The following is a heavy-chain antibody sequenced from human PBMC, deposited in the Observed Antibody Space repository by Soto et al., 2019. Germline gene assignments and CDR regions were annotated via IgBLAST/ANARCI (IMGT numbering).Heavy chain of an antibody. CDR1: GFTFSSYC. CDR2: ISSTSSTI. V-gene: IGHV3-48*01. J-gene: IGHJ1*01. CDR3: ARGYYDFWSAVVQH. D-gene: IGHD3-3*01. Sequence: EVQLVESGGGLVQPGGSLRLSCAASGFTFSSYCMNWVRQAPGKGLEWISYISSTSSTIHYADSVKGRFTISRDNDKNSLYLQMNSLRAEETAVYYCARGYYDFWSAVVQHWGQGTLVTVSS.